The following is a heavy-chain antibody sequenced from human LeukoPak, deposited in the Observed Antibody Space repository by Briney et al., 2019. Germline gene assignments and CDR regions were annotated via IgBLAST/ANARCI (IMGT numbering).Heavy chain of an antibody. D-gene: IGHD3-3*01. Sequence: SETLSLTCTVSGGFISSSSYYWGWIRQPPGKGLEWIGSIYYSWSTYYNPSLKSRVTISVDTSKNQFSLKLRSVTAPDTAVYYCASRYYDFWSGYQGAFGYWGQGTLVTVSS. CDR3: ASRYYDFWSGYQGAFGY. CDR2: IYYSWST. CDR1: GGFISSSSYY. J-gene: IGHJ4*02. V-gene: IGHV4-39*01.